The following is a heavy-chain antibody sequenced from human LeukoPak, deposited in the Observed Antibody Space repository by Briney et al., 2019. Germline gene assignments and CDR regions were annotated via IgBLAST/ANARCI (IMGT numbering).Heavy chain of an antibody. J-gene: IGHJ4*02. CDR1: GFTFSSYA. D-gene: IGHD6-19*01. Sequence: GGTLRLSCAASGFTFSSYAMSWVRQAPGKGLEWVSTFSGTSTNSYADAVKGRVTISRDNSKNTLYLQMNSLRAEDTAVYYCAKLKQWQPQRYFFEYWGQGALVTVAS. V-gene: IGHV3-23*01. CDR3: AKLKQWQPQRYFFEY. CDR2: FSGTSTN.